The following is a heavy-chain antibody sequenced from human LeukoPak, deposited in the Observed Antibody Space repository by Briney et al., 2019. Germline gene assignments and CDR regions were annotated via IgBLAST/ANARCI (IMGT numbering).Heavy chain of an antibody. V-gene: IGHV3-21*01. CDR3: ARVRYGDLYYFDY. D-gene: IGHD4-17*01. J-gene: IGHJ4*02. CDR2: ISSSSSYI. Sequence: PGGSLRLSCAASGFTFSSYSVNWVRQAPGKGLEWVSSISSSSSYIYYADSVKGRFTISRDNAKNSLYLQMNSLRAEDTAVYYCARVRYGDLYYFDYWGQGTLVTVSS. CDR1: GFTFSSYS.